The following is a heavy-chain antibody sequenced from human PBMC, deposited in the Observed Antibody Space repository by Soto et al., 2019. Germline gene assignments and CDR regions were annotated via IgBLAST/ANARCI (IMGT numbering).Heavy chain of an antibody. J-gene: IGHJ3*01. CDR3: AKEGYYDILTGSADTAIDT. CDR1: GFTFSSYA. V-gene: IGHV3-23*01. D-gene: IGHD3-9*01. Sequence: GGSLRLSCAASGFTFSSYAMSWVRQAPGKGLEWVSAISGSGGSTYYADSVKGRFTISRDNSKNTLYLQMNSLRAEDTAVYYCAKEGYYDILTGSADTAIDTWGQHKMLTISS. CDR2: ISGSGGST.